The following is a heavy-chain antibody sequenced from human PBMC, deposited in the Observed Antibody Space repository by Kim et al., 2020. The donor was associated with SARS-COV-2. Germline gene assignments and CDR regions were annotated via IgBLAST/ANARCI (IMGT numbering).Heavy chain of an antibody. CDR2: INSDGSST. V-gene: IGHV3-74*01. J-gene: IGHJ6*02. Sequence: GGSLRLSCAASGFTFSSYWMHWVRQAPGKGLVWVSRINSDGSSTSYADSVKGRFTISRDNANNTLYLQMNSLRAEDTAVYYCARVGYSSGWYRGYYYYGMDVWGQGTTVTVSS. CDR3: ARVGYSSGWYRGYYYYGMDV. D-gene: IGHD6-19*01. CDR1: GFTFSSYW.